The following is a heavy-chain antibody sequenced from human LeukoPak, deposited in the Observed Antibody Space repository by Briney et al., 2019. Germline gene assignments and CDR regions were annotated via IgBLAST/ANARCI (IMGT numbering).Heavy chain of an antibody. Sequence: PGGSLRLSCAASGFTFSDYYMSWIRQAPGKGLEWVSYISSSSSYTNYADSVKGRFTISRDNAKNSLYLQMNSLRAEDTAVYYCARDGASAGYYGFDIWGQGTMVTVS. CDR2: ISSSSSYT. CDR3: ARDGASAGYYGFDI. D-gene: IGHD3-22*01. J-gene: IGHJ3*02. CDR1: GFTFSDYY. V-gene: IGHV3-11*06.